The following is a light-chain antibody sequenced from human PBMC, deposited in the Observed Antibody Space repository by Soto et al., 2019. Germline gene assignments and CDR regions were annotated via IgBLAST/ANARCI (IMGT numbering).Light chain of an antibody. CDR1: SSDVGGYNY. CDR3: SPNTSSSPLDWV. V-gene: IGLV2-14*01. CDR2: EVS. J-gene: IGLJ3*02. Sequence: QSALTQPASVSGSPGQSITISCTGTSSDVGGYNYVSWYQQHPGKAPKLIIYEVSNRPSGVSNRFSGSKSGNTASLTISGLQAEEEADYYRSPNTSSSPLDWVFGGGTKLTVL.